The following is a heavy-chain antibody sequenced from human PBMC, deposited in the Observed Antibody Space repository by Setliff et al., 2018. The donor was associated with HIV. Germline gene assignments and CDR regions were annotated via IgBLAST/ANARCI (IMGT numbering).Heavy chain of an antibody. D-gene: IGHD4-4*01. V-gene: IGHV4-31*03. CDR3: ARDLTSNSNCFEP. CDR1: GGSLISGGYY. J-gene: IGHJ5*02. CDR2: VYYTGKT. Sequence: NPSETLSLTCSVSGGSLISGGYYWSWIRQHPGKGLEWIGYVYYTGKTYYNPSLESRISMSVDTSKNQFSLKLTFVTAADTAIYYCARDLTSNSNCFEPWGQGTQVTVSS.